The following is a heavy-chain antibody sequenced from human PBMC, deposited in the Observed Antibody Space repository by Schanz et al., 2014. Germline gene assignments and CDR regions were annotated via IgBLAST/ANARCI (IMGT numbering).Heavy chain of an antibody. J-gene: IGHJ6*02. Sequence: QVQLVESGGGVVQPGRSLRLSCAASGFTFSSYAMRWVRQAPGKGLEWVALSSYDVSIKDYSDSVKGRFTISRDNSKDTLYLQMNSLRAEDPAVSYCARDRQQLVGRIGYYYGMDVWGQGTTVTVSS. V-gene: IGHV3-30*04. D-gene: IGHD6-13*01. CDR1: GFTFSSYA. CDR3: ARDRQQLVGRIGYYYGMDV. CDR2: SSYDVSIK.